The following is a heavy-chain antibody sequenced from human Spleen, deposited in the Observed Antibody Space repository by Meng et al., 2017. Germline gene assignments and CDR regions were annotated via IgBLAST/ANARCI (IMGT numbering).Heavy chain of an antibody. CDR2: IRHSGNT. Sequence: SETLSLTCAVLGASFSGYTLTWIRQPPGKGLEWIGEIRHSGNTNYNPSLKSRVAISLDTSKKQFSLKLSSVTAADTAVYYCARGEVQRRWQQLDGWTYDHYGLDVWGQGTTVTVSS. J-gene: IGHJ6*02. CDR3: ARGEVQRRWQQLDGWTYDHYGLDV. D-gene: IGHD5-24*01. V-gene: IGHV4-34*01. CDR1: GASFSGYT.